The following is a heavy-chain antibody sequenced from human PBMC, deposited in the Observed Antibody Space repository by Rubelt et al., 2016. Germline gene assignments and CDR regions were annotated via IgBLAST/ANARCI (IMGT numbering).Heavy chain of an antibody. CDR1: GGSFSGYY. V-gene: IGHV4-34*01. D-gene: IGHD3-16*01. J-gene: IGHJ4*02. Sequence: QVQLQQWGAGLLKPPETLSLTCAVYGGSFSGYYWSWIRQPPGKGLEWIGEIHHSGSTNYNPSLKSRVTISVDTSKNQFALKLSSVTAADTAVYYCARVTGGSSDYWGQGTLVTVSS. CDR2: IHHSGST. CDR3: ARVTGGSSDY.